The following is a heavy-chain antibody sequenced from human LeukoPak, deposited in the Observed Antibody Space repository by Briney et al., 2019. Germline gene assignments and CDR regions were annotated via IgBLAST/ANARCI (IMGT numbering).Heavy chain of an antibody. V-gene: IGHV4-4*09. CDR3: ARTVSGDYYGMDV. CDR1: GGSISNSY. Sequence: PSETLSLTCTVSGGSISNSYWSWVRQPPGKGLEWIGYTSFSGSTNYNPSLKSRVTMSVDTSTDQFSLRMMSVTAADTAVYYCARTVSGDYYGMDVWGQGTTVTVSS. D-gene: IGHD1-26*01. J-gene: IGHJ6*02. CDR2: TSFSGST.